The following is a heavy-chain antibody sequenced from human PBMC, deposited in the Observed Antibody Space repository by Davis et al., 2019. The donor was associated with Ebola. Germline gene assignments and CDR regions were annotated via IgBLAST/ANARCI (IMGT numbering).Heavy chain of an antibody. Sequence: PGGSLRLSCTASGLSFNSYAMSWVRQAPGKGLEWVAAISGGGRTTYYAASVKGRFTISRDNSKKTLYLEMNSLRADDTALYYCTKGGAEVVPINVHFDSWGQGTQVTVSS. D-gene: IGHD2-15*01. V-gene: IGHV3-23*01. CDR1: GLSFNSYA. CDR2: ISGGGRTT. CDR3: TKGGAEVVPINVHFDS. J-gene: IGHJ4*02.